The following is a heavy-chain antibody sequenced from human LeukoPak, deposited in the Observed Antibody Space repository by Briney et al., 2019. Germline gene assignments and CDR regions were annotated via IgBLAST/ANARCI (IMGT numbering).Heavy chain of an antibody. CDR1: GYTFTNYG. J-gene: IGHJ4*02. CDR3: ARDGITMDRGVIIAAVDY. CDR2: ISAYTGNT. D-gene: IGHD3-10*01. V-gene: IGHV1-18*01. Sequence: GASVKVSCKASGYTFTNYGISWVRQAPGQGLEWMGWISAYTGNTNYAQKLQGRVTMTTDTSTSTAYMELRSLRSDDTAAYYCARDGITMDRGVIIAAVDYWGQGTLVTVSS.